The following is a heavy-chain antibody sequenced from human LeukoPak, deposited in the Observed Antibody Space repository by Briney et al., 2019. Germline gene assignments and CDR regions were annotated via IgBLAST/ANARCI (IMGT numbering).Heavy chain of an antibody. V-gene: IGHV3-23*01. CDR1: GFIFSNYA. D-gene: IGHD6-25*01. CDR3: AKGSAAGRPYYLDY. CDR2: IDNSGAYT. J-gene: IGHJ4*02. Sequence: QAGGSLRLSCAASGFIFSNYAMSWVRQAPGKGLEWVSAIDNSGAYTWYADSVKGRFTISKDSSSTILYLQMNSLRAEDAAVYFCAKGSAAGRPYYLDYWGQGTLVTVSS.